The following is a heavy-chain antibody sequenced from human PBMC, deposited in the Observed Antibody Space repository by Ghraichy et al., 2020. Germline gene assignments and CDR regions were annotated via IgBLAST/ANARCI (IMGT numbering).Heavy chain of an antibody. CDR3: ARTRRGYYYGSGSRDY. CDR2: IYYSGST. D-gene: IGHD3-10*01. J-gene: IGHJ4*02. CDR1: GDSISSSSYY. Sequence: SETLSLTCTVSGDSISSSSYYWGWIRQPPGQGLEWIGSIYYSGSTYCSLSLKSRVTISVDTSKNQFSLKLSSVTAADTAVYYWARTRRGYYYGSGSRDYWGQGTLVTVSS. V-gene: IGHV4-39*07.